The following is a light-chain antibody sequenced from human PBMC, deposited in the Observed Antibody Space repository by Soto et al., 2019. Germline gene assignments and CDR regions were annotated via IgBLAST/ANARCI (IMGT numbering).Light chain of an antibody. V-gene: IGLV1-44*01. CDR1: SSNIGSKT. J-gene: IGLJ2*01. CDR2: SDD. CDR3: SAWDDSLSGLV. Sequence: QLVLTQPPSASGTPGQRVTISCSGSSSNIGSKTVNWYQQLPGTAPKLVIYSDDQRPSGVPDRFSGSKSGTSATLAISGLQSEDEADYYCSAWDDSLSGLVFGGGTKLTVL.